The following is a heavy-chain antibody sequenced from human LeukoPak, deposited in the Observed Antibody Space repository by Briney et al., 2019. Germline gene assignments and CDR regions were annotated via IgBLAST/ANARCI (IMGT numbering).Heavy chain of an antibody. J-gene: IGHJ6*03. CDR1: GFTFSSYE. CDR3: ARDGLYYDVLTGSAYYYYYMDV. Sequence: GGSLRLSCAASGFTFSSYEMNWVRQAPGKGPEWVANIKQDGSEKYYVDSVKGRFTISRDNAKNSLSLQMNSLRAEDTAVYYCARDGLYYDVLTGSAYYYYYMDVWGKGTTVTVSS. V-gene: IGHV3-7*01. CDR2: IKQDGSEK. D-gene: IGHD3-9*01.